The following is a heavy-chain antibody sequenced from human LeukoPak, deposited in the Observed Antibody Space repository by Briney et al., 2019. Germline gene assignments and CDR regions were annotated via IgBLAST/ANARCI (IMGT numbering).Heavy chain of an antibody. CDR1: GFTFINYA. CDR3: AKGPGAGGNTWYYFDY. Sequence: GRSLRLSCTASGFTFINYAMNWVRQAPGRGLEWVSAIGGTTGNTYYADSVKGRFTISTDNSKTTLYLQMNSLRADDTAIYYCAKGPGAGGNTWYYFDYWGQGTLVTVSS. J-gene: IGHJ4*02. V-gene: IGHV3-23*01. D-gene: IGHD6-13*01. CDR2: IGGTTGNT.